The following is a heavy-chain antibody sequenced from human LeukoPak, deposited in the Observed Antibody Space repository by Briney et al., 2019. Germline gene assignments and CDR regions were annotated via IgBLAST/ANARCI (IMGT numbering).Heavy chain of an antibody. CDR2: FDPEDGET. CDR3: ATDLSVRGYSYGLVFRDY. D-gene: IGHD5-18*01. CDR1: GYTLTELS. V-gene: IGHV1-24*01. Sequence: GASVKVSCKVSGYTLTELSMHWVRQAPGKGLEWMGGFDPEDGETIYAQKFQGRVTMTEDTSTDTAYMELSSLRSEDTAVYYCATDLSVRGYSYGLVFRDYWGQGTLVTVSS. J-gene: IGHJ4*02.